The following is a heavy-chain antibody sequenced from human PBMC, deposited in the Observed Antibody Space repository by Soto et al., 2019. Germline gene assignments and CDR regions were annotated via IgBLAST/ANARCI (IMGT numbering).Heavy chain of an antibody. J-gene: IGHJ3*02. V-gene: IGHV3-48*01. Sequence: HPGGSLRLSCAASGFTFSSYSMNWVRQAPGKGLEWVSYISSSSSTIYYADSVKGRFTISRDNAKNSLYLQMNSLRAEDTAVYYCARDSWLRREYQLRTTPPFDIWGQRTTVTVSS. D-gene: IGHD2-2*01. CDR1: GFTFSSYS. CDR3: ARDSWLRREYQLRTTPPFDI. CDR2: ISSSSSTI.